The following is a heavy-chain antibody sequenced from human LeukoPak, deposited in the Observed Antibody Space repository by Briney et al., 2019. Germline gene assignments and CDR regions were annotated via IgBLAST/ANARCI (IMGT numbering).Heavy chain of an antibody. CDR3: AREWSAFDF. CDR1: GDSSNNHK. D-gene: IGHD3-3*01. J-gene: IGHJ3*01. CDR2: IYNNGYP. Sequence: SETLSLTCTVSGDSSNNHKWNWIRQPPGRGLEWIGYIYNNGYPNYSPSLKSRVTISVDTSKNQFSLKLRSVTAADTAVYYCAREWSAFDFWGQGTMVTVSS. V-gene: IGHV4-59*11.